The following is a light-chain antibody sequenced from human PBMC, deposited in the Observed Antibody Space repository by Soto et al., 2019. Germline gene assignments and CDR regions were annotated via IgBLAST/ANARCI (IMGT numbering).Light chain of an antibody. CDR2: GAS. J-gene: IGKJ1*01. CDR1: RTVDSTY. CDR3: QQYGSSLWT. V-gene: IGKV3-20*01. Sequence: EIVLTQAPGTLSMSPGDRATLSCTASRTVDSTYLAWYQQKTGQAPRIIIYGASSRATGIPDRFSGSWSGTDCTLTISRLEPEDVSVYYCQQYGSSLWTFCQGTKVDIK.